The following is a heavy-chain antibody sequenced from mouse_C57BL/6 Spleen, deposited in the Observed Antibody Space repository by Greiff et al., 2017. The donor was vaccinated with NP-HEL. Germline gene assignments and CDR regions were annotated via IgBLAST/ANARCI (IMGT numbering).Heavy chain of an antibody. D-gene: IGHD1-1*01. CDR3: TTPYYYGSSYRYAMDY. Sequence: VQLKQSGAELVRPGASVKLSCTASGFNIKDYYMHWVKQRPEQGLEWIGRIDPEDGDTEYAPKFQGKATMTADTSSNTAYLQLSSLTSEDTAVYYCTTPYYYGSSYRYAMDYWGQGTSVTVSS. J-gene: IGHJ4*01. V-gene: IGHV14-1*01. CDR1: GFNIKDYY. CDR2: IDPEDGDT.